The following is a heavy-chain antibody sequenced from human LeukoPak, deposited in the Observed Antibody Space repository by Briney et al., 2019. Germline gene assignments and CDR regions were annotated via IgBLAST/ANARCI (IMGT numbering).Heavy chain of an antibody. D-gene: IGHD1-26*01. CDR3: ARDTLGGNYRTLDY. CDR2: ISSSSTYV. CDR1: GFTFSNAW. Sequence: GGSLRLSCAASGFTFSNAWMNWVRQAPGKGLEWVSSISSSSTYVYYADSVKGRFTISRDNAKNSLYLQMNSLRAEDTAVYYCARDTLGGNYRTLDYWGQGTLVTVSS. J-gene: IGHJ4*02. V-gene: IGHV3-21*01.